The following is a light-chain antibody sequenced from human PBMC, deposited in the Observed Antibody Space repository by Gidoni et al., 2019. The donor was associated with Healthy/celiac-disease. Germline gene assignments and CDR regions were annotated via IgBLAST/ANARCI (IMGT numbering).Light chain of an antibody. J-gene: IGKJ2*04. Sequence: EIVLTQSPGTLSLSPGERATLSCRASQSVSSSYLAWYQQKPGQAPRLLIYGASSRATGIPDRFSGSGSGTDFTLTISRLEPEDFAVYYCQQYGSSSCSFGQGTKLGSN. CDR2: GAS. V-gene: IGKV3-20*01. CDR1: QSVSSSY. CDR3: QQYGSSSCS.